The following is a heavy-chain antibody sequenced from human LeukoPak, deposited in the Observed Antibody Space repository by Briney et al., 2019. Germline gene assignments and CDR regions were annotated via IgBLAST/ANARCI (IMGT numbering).Heavy chain of an antibody. Sequence: ASVKVSCKASGYTFTTYGISWVRQAPGQGLEWVGWISPYNGNTNYAQKLQGRVTMTTDTSTSTAYMELRSLKSDDTAVYYCARDPFYYDSSGYYPYFDYWGQGTLVTVSS. V-gene: IGHV1-18*01. CDR2: ISPYNGNT. CDR3: ARDPFYYDSSGYYPYFDY. D-gene: IGHD3-22*01. CDR1: GYTFTTYG. J-gene: IGHJ4*02.